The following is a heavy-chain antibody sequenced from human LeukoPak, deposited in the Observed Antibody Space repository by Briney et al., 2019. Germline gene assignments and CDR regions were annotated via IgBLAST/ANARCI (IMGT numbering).Heavy chain of an antibody. Sequence: GGSLRLSCAASGFTFSSCAMSWVRQAPGKGLEWVSAISGSGGSTYYADSVKGRFTISRDNSKNTLYLQMNSLRAEDTAVYYCAKGGLLLWFGEMDYWGQGTLVTVSS. J-gene: IGHJ4*02. V-gene: IGHV3-23*01. D-gene: IGHD3-10*01. CDR1: GFTFSSCA. CDR2: ISGSGGST. CDR3: AKGGLLLWFGEMDY.